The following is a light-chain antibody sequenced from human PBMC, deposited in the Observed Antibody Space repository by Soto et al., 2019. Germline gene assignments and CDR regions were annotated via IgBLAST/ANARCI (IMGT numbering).Light chain of an antibody. CDR2: DAS. CDR1: QSVSNTY. CDR3: QHYGGSPPYT. J-gene: IGKJ2*01. Sequence: EIVLTQSPGTLSLSPGERATLSCRASQSVSNTYLTWYQQKPGQAPRLLIYDASTRATGIPDRFTGSGSGADFTLTINRLEPEDFAVYYCQHYGGSPPYTFGQGTNLEI. V-gene: IGKV3-20*01.